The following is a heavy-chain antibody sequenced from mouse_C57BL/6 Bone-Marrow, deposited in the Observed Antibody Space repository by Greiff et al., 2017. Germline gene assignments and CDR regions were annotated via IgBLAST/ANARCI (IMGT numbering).Heavy chain of an antibody. J-gene: IGHJ3*01. CDR1: GYTFTSYW. Sequence: QVQLKQPGAELVKPGASVKLSCKASGYTFTSYWMQWVKQRPGQGLEWIGEIDPSDSYTNYNQKFKGKATLTVDTSSCTAYMQLSSLTSEDSAVYYCATGGWFAYWGQGTLVTVSA. CDR3: ATGGWFAY. CDR2: IDPSDSYT. V-gene: IGHV1-50*01.